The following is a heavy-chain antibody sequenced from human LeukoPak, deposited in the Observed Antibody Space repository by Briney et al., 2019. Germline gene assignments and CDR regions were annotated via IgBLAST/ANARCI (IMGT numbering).Heavy chain of an antibody. CDR2: INPNSGGT. Sequence: ASVKVSCKASGYTFTGYYMHWVRQAPGQGLEWMGWINPNSGGTNYAQKFQGRVTMTRDTSISTAYMELSRLRSDDTAVYYCARDSSGWYSPPIDYWGQGTLVTVSS. J-gene: IGHJ4*02. V-gene: IGHV1-2*02. CDR1: GYTFTGYY. D-gene: IGHD6-19*01. CDR3: ARDSSGWYSPPIDY.